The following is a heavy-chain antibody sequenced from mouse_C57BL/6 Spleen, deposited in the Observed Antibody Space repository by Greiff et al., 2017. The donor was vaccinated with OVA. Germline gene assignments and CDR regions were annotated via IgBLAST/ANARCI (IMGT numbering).Heavy chain of an antibody. CDR1: GFTFSNYW. J-gene: IGHJ2*01. D-gene: IGHD1-1*01. V-gene: IGHV6-3*01. CDR2: IRLKSDNYAT. CDR3: TEGGDVVPFDY. Sequence: EVKLMESGGGLVQPGGSMKLSCVASGFTFSNYWMNWVRQSPEKGLEWVAQIRLKSDNYATHYAESVKGRFTISRDDSKSSVYLQMNNLRAEDTGIYYCTEGGDVVPFDYWGQGTTLTVSS.